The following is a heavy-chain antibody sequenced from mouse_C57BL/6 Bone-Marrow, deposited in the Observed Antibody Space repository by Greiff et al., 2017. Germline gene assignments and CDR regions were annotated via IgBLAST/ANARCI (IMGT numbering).Heavy chain of an antibody. J-gene: IGHJ2*01. CDR2: INPSSGYT. CDR1: GYTFTSYW. CDR3: ARAGYYGSYYFDF. Sequence: VQLQQSGAELAKPGASVKLSCKASGYTFTSYWMHWVKQRPGQGLEWIGYINPSSGYTKYNQKFKDKATLTAAKSSSTAYLQLSSLTYEDSAGYYCARAGYYGSYYFDFWGQGTTLTVSS. V-gene: IGHV1-7*01. D-gene: IGHD1-1*01.